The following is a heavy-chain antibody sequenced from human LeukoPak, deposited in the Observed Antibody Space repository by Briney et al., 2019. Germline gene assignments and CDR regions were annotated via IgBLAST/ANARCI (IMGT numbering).Heavy chain of an antibody. CDR1: GGTFSNHA. J-gene: IGHJ4*02. V-gene: IGHV1-69*13. Sequence: SVKVSCKASGGTFSNHAISWLRQAPGQGLEWMGVIIPISGTANYAQKFQGRVTITADASTSTVYMELSSLTSDDTAVYYCARWAGDSSAWYPALFDYWGQGTLVTVSS. D-gene: IGHD6-13*01. CDR3: ARWAGDSSAWYPALFDY. CDR2: IIPISGTA.